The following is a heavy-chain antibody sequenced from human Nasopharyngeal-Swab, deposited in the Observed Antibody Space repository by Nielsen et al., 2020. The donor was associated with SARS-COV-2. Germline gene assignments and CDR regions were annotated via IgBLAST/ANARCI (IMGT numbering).Heavy chain of an antibody. CDR3: ARDGVADLDY. V-gene: IGHV4-4*02. J-gene: IGHJ4*02. CDR2: SYHSGST. D-gene: IGHD6-19*01. Sequence: SETLSLTCAVSGGSISSSNWRSGGRQPPGKGLEWIGESYHSGSTNYNPSLKSRVTISGDKSKNQFSLKLSSVTAADTAVYYCARDGVADLDYWGQGTLVTVSS. CDR1: GGSISSSNW.